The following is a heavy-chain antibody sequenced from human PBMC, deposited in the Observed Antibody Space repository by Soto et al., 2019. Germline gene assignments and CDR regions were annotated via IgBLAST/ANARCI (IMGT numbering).Heavy chain of an antibody. CDR2: IKQDGSEK. Sequence: PGGSLRLSCAASGFTFSSYWMSWVRQAPGKGLEWVANIKQDGSEKYYVDSVKGRFTISRDNAKNSLYLQMNSLRAEDTAVYYCAREALGYCSSTSCYWSYFSRAFDAFDIWGQGTMVTVSS. D-gene: IGHD2-2*01. V-gene: IGHV3-7*01. CDR3: AREALGYCSSTSCYWSYFSRAFDAFDI. CDR1: GFTFSSYW. J-gene: IGHJ3*02.